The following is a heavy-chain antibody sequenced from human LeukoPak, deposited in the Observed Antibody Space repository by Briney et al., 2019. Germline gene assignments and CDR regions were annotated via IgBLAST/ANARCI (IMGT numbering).Heavy chain of an antibody. CDR1: GFTFSSYW. D-gene: IGHD5-12*01. V-gene: IGHV3-7*01. CDR2: IKEDGSAK. J-gene: IGHJ4*02. Sequence: GGSLRLSCAAYGFTFSSYWMSWVRQAPGKGLEWVANIKEDGSAKYYVDSVKGRFTISRDNAKNSLYLQMNNLSAEDTAVYYCVRDSPGYGAYDFDWGQGTLVTVS. CDR3: VRDSPGYGAYDFD.